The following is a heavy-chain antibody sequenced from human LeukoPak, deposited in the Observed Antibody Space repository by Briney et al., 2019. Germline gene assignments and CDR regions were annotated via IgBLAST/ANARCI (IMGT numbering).Heavy chain of an antibody. CDR2: INPNSGGT. D-gene: IGHD6-19*01. J-gene: IGHJ4*02. CDR1: GYTFTGYY. V-gene: IGHV1-2*06. Sequence: ASVKVSCKASGYTFTGYYMHWVRQAPGQGLEWMGRINPNSGGTNYAQKFQGRVTMTRDTSISTAYMELSRLRSDDTAVYYCARVRSSGWYVGYPFDYWGQGTLVTVSS. CDR3: ARVRSSGWYVGYPFDY.